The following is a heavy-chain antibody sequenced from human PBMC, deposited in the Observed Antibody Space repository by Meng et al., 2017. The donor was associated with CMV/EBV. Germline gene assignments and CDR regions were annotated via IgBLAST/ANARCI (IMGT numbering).Heavy chain of an antibody. V-gene: IGHV4-39*07. Sequence: QLQRQQSRPGLLKPSDTLSLPFTVSGGSISSSSYYWGWSRQPPGKGLEWIGSIYYSGSTYYTPSLKSRVTISVDTSKNQFSLKLSSVTAADTAVYYCAREGNYYGSGSYYAYWGQGTLVTASS. D-gene: IGHD3-10*01. J-gene: IGHJ4*02. CDR2: IYYSGST. CDR1: GGSISSSSYY. CDR3: AREGNYYGSGSYYAY.